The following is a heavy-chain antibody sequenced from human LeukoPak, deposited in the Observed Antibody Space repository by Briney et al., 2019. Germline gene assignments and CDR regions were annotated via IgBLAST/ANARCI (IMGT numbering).Heavy chain of an antibody. CDR2: INHSGST. D-gene: IGHD6-13*01. V-gene: IGHV4-34*01. CDR3: ARGVSAGV. J-gene: IGHJ4*02. CDR1: GFTFSSYG. Sequence: GSLRLSCAASGFTFSSYGMHWVRQAPGKGLEWIGEINHSGSTNYNPSLKSRVTISVDTSKNQFSLKLSSVTAADTAVYYCARGVSAGVWGQGTLVTVSS.